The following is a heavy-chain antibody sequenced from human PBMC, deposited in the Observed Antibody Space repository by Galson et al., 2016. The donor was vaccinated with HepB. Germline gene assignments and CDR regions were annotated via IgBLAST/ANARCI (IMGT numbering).Heavy chain of an antibody. CDR2: ISSSRSYI. CDR3: ARLGGLLNWNYVKDNGMDV. Sequence: SLRLSCAASGFTFSSYSMNWVRQAPGKGLEWVPSISSSRSYIFYADSVKGRFTISRDNAKNSLFLQMNSLRAEDTAVYYCARLGGLLNWNYVKDNGMDVWGQGTKVTVSS. D-gene: IGHD1-7*01. V-gene: IGHV3-21*01. CDR1: GFTFSSYS. J-gene: IGHJ6*02.